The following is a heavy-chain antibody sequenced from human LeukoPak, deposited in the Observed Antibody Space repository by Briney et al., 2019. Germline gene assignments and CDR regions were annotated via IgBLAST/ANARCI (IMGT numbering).Heavy chain of an antibody. D-gene: IGHD3-10*01. CDR1: GYTFTGYY. Sequence: ASEKVSCKASGYTFTGYYMHWVRQAPGQGLEWMGWINPNSGGTNYAQKFQGRVTMTRDTSISTAYMELSRLRSDDTAVYYCAGNYYGSGRLPFDYWGQGTLVTVSS. CDR3: AGNYYGSGRLPFDY. CDR2: INPNSGGT. V-gene: IGHV1-2*02. J-gene: IGHJ4*02.